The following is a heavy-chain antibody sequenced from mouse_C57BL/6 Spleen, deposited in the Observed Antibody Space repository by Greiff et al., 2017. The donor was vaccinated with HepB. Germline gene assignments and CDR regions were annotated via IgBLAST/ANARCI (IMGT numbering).Heavy chain of an antibody. CDR2: ISSGGDYI. CDR1: GFTFSSYA. J-gene: IGHJ3*01. V-gene: IGHV5-9-1*02. D-gene: IGHD1-1*01. CDR3: TSGGYYGSSRAWFAY. Sequence: EVKVVDSGEGLVKPGGSLKLSCAASGFTFSSYAMSWVRQTPEKRLEWVAYISSGGDYIYYADTVKGRFTISRDNARNTLYLQMSSLKSEDTAMYYCTSGGYYGSSRAWFAYWGQGTLVTVSA.